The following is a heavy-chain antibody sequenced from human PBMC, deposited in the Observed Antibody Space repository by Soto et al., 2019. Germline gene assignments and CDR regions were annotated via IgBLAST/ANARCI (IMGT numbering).Heavy chain of an antibody. CDR1: GSSMTTYY. CDR2: IYNSGRGST. Sequence: PSETLSLTCSVSGSSMTTYYWHWIRQAPGKGLEWIGFIYNSGRGSTGSNPSLTSRVTLSVDTSKNQFSLKLSSVTAADTAVYYCARGRDGYSYGYHYYGMDVWGQGTTVTVSS. CDR3: ARGRDGYSYGYHYYGMDV. V-gene: IGHV4-59*01. J-gene: IGHJ6*02. D-gene: IGHD5-18*01.